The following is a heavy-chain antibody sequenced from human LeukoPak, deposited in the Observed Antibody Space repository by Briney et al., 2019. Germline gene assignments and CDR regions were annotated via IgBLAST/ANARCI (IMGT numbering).Heavy chain of an antibody. J-gene: IGHJ6*03. CDR2: IYYSGST. CDR3: ARDLMITYCSSTSCYYYYYMDV. CDR1: GGSISSYY. Sequence: SETLSLTCTVSGGSISSYYWSWIRQPPGKGLEWIGYIYYSGSTNYNPSLKSRVTISVDTSKNQFSLKLSSVTAADTAVYYCARDLMITYCSSTSCYYYYYMDVWGKGTTVTVSS. D-gene: IGHD2-2*01. V-gene: IGHV4-59*01.